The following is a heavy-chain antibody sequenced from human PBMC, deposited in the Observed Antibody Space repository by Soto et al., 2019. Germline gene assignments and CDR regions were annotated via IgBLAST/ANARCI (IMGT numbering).Heavy chain of an antibody. V-gene: IGHV5-51*01. CDR2: IYPYDSDT. CDR3: ARGYYYGSGSYENQRFDY. D-gene: IGHD3-10*01. CDR1: EYRFSNYW. J-gene: IGHJ4*02. Sequence: PGESLKISCKGSEYRFSNYWIGWVRQMPGKGLEWMWIIYPYDSDTRYSPSFEGQVTISADKSISTAYLQWSSLKALDAAMYYCARGYYYGSGSYENQRFDYWGQGTLVTVSS.